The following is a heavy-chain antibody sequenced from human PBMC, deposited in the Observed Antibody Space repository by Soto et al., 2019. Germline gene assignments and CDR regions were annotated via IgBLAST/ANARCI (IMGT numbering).Heavy chain of an antibody. J-gene: IGHJ6*02. CDR2: INHSGST. CDR1: GGSFSSYY. V-gene: IGHV4-34*01. CDR3: ARGVGPPTVTRYYYYYYGMDV. D-gene: IGHD4-4*01. Sequence: XATLSLTCAVCGGSFSSYYWCWIRPPPGKGLEWIGEINHSGSTNYNPSLKSRVTISVDTSEDQFSLKLSSVTAADTAVYYCARGVGPPTVTRYYYYYYGMDVWGQGTTVTVSS.